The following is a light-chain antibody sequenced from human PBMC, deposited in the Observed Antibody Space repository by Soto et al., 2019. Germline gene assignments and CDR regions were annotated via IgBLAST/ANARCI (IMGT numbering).Light chain of an antibody. Sequence: EIVMTQSPATLSLSPGGRATLSCRASQSVSSTLAWYQQIPGQAPRLLIYGASTRATGIPARFSGSGSGTEFTLTISSLQSEDFAVYYCQQYNNWPITFGQGTRLEI. CDR1: QSVSST. V-gene: IGKV3-15*01. CDR2: GAS. CDR3: QQYNNWPIT. J-gene: IGKJ5*01.